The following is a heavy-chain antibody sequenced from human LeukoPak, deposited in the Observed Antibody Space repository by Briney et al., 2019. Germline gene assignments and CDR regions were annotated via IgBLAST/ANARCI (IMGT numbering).Heavy chain of an antibody. CDR2: ISSNGGST. Sequence: GGSLRLSCSASGFTFSSYALHWVRQAPGKGLESVSAISSNGGSTSYADSVKGRFTISRDNSKNTLYPQMSSLRAEDTAVYYCVKEGYGYPIDRWGQGTLVTVSS. D-gene: IGHD5-24*01. J-gene: IGHJ5*02. CDR1: GFTFSSYA. CDR3: VKEGYGYPIDR. V-gene: IGHV3-64D*09.